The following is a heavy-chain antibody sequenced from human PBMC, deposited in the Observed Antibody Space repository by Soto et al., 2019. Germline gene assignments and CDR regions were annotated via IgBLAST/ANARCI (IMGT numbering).Heavy chain of an antibody. D-gene: IGHD3-10*01. J-gene: IGHJ5*02. CDR3: ARGRSYYGSGSYYFRFDP. CDR1: DGSFSDYY. Sequence: SETLSLTCAFYDGSFSDYYWNWIRQPPGKGLEWIGEINHSDSTNYNPSFKSRVTISVDTSKNQFSLKLSSVTAADTALYYCARGRSYYGSGSYYFRFDPWGQGTMVTVSS. CDR2: INHSDST. V-gene: IGHV4-34*01.